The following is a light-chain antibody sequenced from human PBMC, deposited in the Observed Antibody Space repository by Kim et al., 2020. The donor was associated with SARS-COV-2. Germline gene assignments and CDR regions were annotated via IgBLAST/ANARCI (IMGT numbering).Light chain of an antibody. J-gene: IGLJ1*01. Sequence: GQLIATSCTGTSSDVGNYNVVSWYQQHPGKAPKIRIYDVTQRPSGVSNRFSGSKAGNTASLTISGVQAEDEADYYCGTYANSSRYVLGPGTKVTVL. CDR3: GTYANSSRYV. V-gene: IGLV2-23*02. CDR2: DVT. CDR1: SSDVGNYNV.